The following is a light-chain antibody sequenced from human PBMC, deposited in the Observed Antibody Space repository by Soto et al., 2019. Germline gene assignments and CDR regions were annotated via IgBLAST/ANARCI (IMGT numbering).Light chain of an antibody. CDR1: QSISSW. V-gene: IGKV1-5*03. CDR3: QQYNSYWT. J-gene: IGKJ1*01. Sequence: DIPMTQSPSTLSASVGDRVTITCRASQSISSWLAWYQQKPGKAPKLLIYKASSLESGVPSRFSGSGSGTEFTLTISSLQPDDFATYYYQQYNSYWTFGQGTKVDIK. CDR2: KAS.